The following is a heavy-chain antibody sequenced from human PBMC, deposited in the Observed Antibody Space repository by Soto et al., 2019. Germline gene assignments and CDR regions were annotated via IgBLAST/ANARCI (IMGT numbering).Heavy chain of an antibody. D-gene: IGHD3-3*01. CDR2: IIPIFGTA. V-gene: IGHV1-69*01. CDR3: ASPRGITIFGVVPSMDYGMDV. CDR1: GGTFSSYA. Sequence: QVQLVQSGAEVKKPGSSVKVSCKASGGTFSSYAISWVRQSPGQGLEWMGGIIPIFGTANYAQKFQGRVRFTADESKSKAYMELSRLRSEDTAVYYCASPRGITIFGVVPSMDYGMDVWGQGTTVTVSS. J-gene: IGHJ6*02.